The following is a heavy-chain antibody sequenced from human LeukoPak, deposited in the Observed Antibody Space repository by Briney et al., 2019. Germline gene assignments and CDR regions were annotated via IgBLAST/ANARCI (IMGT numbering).Heavy chain of an antibody. V-gene: IGHV1-2*02. D-gene: IGHD1-26*01. CDR3: ARQLGATTGYYYYGMDV. J-gene: IGHJ6*02. CDR2: INPDSGGK. CDR1: GYTFTVYY. Sequence: ASMKVSCKASGYTFTVYYMHWVRQAPGQGLEWMGWINPDSGGKNYAQKFQGRVTMTRDTSISTAYMELSRLRSDDTALYYCARQLGATTGYYYYGMDVWGQGTTVTVSS.